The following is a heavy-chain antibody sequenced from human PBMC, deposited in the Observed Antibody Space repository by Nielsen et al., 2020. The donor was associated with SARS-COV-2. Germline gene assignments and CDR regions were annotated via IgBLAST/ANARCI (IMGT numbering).Heavy chain of an antibody. Sequence: SETLSPTCTLSGRSISTSCSYWGRIRQHPGKGLEWIGRIFYSGSTYYNPSLKSRVTISVDTSKNQFSLKLSSVTAADTAVYYCAGNWNYARWGNYSYGMDVWGQGTTVTVSS. D-gene: IGHD1-7*01. V-gene: IGHV4-39*01. CDR3: AGNWNYARWGNYSYGMDV. CDR2: IFYSGST. CDR1: GRSISTSCSY. J-gene: IGHJ6*02.